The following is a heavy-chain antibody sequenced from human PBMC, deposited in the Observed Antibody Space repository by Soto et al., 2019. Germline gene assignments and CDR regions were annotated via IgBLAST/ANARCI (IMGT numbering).Heavy chain of an antibody. CDR1: GFTFNTYL. Sequence: GGSLRLSCAASGFTFNTYLMHLVRQSRGKGLEWVALMWYDESKKYYGDSVRGRFTISRDNSWDTLYLQMNSLRAEDTAVYYCARGARDFEYWGQGTLVTVSS. D-gene: IGHD3-16*01. CDR3: ARGARDFEY. V-gene: IGHV3-33*01. J-gene: IGHJ4*02. CDR2: MWYDESKK.